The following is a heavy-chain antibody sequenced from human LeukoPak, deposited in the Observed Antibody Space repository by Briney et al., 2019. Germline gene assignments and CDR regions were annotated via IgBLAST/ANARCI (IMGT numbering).Heavy chain of an antibody. Sequence: SETLSLTCTVSGYSISSGYYWGWIRQPPGKGLEWIGSIYHSGSTYYNPSLKSRVTISLDTSRNQFSLKLNSVTAADTAVYYCARASYSYDISGWVPFDYWGQGTLVTVSS. J-gene: IGHJ4*02. CDR1: GYSISSGYY. D-gene: IGHD3-22*01. CDR2: IYHSGST. V-gene: IGHV4-38-2*02. CDR3: ARASYSYDISGWVPFDY.